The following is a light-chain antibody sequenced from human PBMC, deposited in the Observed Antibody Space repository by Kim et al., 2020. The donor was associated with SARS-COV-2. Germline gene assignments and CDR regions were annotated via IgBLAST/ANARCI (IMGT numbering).Light chain of an antibody. V-gene: IGKV3-15*01. CDR2: GAS. J-gene: IGKJ2*03. Sequence: SPGERATLSCRASQSVSSNLAWYQQKPGQAPRLLIYGASTRATGIPARFSGSGSGTEFTLTISSLQSEDFAVYYCQQYNNWPMYSFGQGTKLEI. CDR1: QSVSSN. CDR3: QQYNNWPMYS.